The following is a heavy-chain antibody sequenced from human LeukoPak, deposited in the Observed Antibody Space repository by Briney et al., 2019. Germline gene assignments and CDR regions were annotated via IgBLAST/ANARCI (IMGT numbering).Heavy chain of an antibody. CDR2: IIPIFGTA. D-gene: IGHD3-10*01. CDR3: ARDPYGSGSDAFDI. V-gene: IGHV1-69*05. CDR1: GGTFSSYA. Sequence: SVKVSCKASGGTFSSYAISWVRQAPGQGLEWMGGIIPIFGTANYAQKFQGRVTITTDESTSTAYMELSSLRSEDTAVYYCARDPYGSGSDAFDIWGQGTMVAVSS. J-gene: IGHJ3*02.